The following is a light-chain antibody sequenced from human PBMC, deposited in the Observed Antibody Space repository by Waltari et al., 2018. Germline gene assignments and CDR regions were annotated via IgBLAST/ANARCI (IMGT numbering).Light chain of an antibody. CDR2: RVS. CDR3: MQGTHWPYT. V-gene: IGKV2-30*02. J-gene: IGKJ2*01. CDR1: QSLVHSDGNTH. Sequence: DVVMTQSPLSLSVTLGQAASISCKSSQSLVHSDGNTHLNWFHQRPGQSPRRLIYRVSNRDSGVPDRFSGRGSGTDFTLKINKVEAEDVGIYYCMQGTHWPYTFGQGTKLDIK.